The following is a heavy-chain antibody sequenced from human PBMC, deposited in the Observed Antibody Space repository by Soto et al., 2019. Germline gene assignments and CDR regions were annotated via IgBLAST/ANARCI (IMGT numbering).Heavy chain of an antibody. CDR1: GFNFSAYT. D-gene: IGHD1-1*01. CDR3: PRDRGTWKYFDY. CDR2: ISGGSTYI. J-gene: IGHJ4*02. Sequence: EVQLVESGGGLVKPGGSLRLSCAASGFNFSAYTINWIRHVPGRGLEWVSSISGGSTYIFYADSLRGRFTISRDNAKNSVSLQMNSLSADDTAVYYCPRDRGTWKYFDYWGQGTLVSVSS. V-gene: IGHV3-21*01.